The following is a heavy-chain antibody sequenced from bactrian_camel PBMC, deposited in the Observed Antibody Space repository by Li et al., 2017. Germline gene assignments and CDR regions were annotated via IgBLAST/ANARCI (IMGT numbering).Heavy chain of an antibody. V-gene: IGHV3S40*01. CDR1: GFTFSSYD. D-gene: IGHD1*01. J-gene: IGHJ4*01. CDR2: DDSDGGTA. Sequence: VQLVESGGGLVQPGGSLRLSCAASGFTFSSYDMSWVRQAPGKGLELVSGDDSDGGTAYYVGSVKGRFTISRDNAKNTLFLQMNSLKPEDSAVYYCTHTAWRQPLHWGQGTQVTVS. CDR3: THTAWRQPLH.